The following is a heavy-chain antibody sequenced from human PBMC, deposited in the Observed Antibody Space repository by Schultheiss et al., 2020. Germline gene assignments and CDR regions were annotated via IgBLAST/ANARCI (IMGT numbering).Heavy chain of an antibody. CDR3: AKDLGVVVIPSLAY. D-gene: IGHD3-22*01. CDR2: ISGSGGST. V-gene: IGHV3-23*01. Sequence: GGSLRLSCAASGFTFSSSAMSWVRQAPGKGLEWVSAISGSGGSTYYADSVKGRFTISRDNSKNTLYLQMNSLRAEDTAVYYCAKDLGVVVIPSLAYWGQGTLVTVSS. CDR1: GFTFSSSA. J-gene: IGHJ4*02.